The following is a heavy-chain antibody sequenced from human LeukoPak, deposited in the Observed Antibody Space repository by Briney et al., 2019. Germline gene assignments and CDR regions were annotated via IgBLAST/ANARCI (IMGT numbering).Heavy chain of an antibody. V-gene: IGHV3-23*01. CDR1: GFTFSNYA. CDR2: LSGNGAYT. D-gene: IGHD6-13*01. Sequence: GGSLRLSCAASGFTFSNYAMAWVRQAPGRGLEWVSSLSGNGAYTFYVDSVKGRFTISRDNSKNTLYLQMNSLRAEDTAIFYCAKEPIAAAGTFDYWGREPWSPSPQ. CDR3: AKEPIAAAGTFDY. J-gene: IGHJ4*02.